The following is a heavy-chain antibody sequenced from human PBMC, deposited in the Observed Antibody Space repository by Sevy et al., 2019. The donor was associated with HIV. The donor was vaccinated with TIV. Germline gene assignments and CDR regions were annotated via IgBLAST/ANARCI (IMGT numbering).Heavy chain of an antibody. CDR1: GYTFTSYD. V-gene: IGHV1-8*03. CDR3: ARGFGRVGATWGGRY. J-gene: IGHJ4*02. CDR2: MNPNSGNT. D-gene: IGHD1-26*01. Sequence: ASVKVSCKASGYTFTSYDINWVRQATGQGLEWMGWMNPNSGNTGYAQKFQGRVTITRNTSISTAYMELSSLRSEETAVYYCARGFGRVGATWGGRYWGQGTLVTVSS.